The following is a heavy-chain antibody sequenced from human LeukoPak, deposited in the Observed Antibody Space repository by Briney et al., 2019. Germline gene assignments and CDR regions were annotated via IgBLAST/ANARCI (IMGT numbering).Heavy chain of an antibody. D-gene: IGHD2-15*01. J-gene: IGHJ4*02. CDR1: GYTFTTYG. CDR3: ARAGGYCGCISCTYFFAY. Sequence: ASVKVSCKASGYTFTTYGISWLPRAPGHQLKWRRWISVYNGNTNEEPNLLGRVTMTTATATTTTYNELRSLRSDDPATKYCARAGGYCGCISCTYFFAYGGQGSLVAVPS. V-gene: IGHV1-18*01. CDR2: ISVYNGNT.